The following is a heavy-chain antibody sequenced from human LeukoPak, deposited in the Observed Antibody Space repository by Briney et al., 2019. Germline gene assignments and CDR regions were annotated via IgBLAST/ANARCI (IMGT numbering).Heavy chain of an antibody. CDR2: IYPRDSDT. CDR1: GYSFTTYW. J-gene: IGHJ4*02. CDR3: ARGVHYYDNSGYYVY. V-gene: IGHV5-51*01. D-gene: IGHD3-22*01. Sequence: GESLKISCKGSGYSFTTYWIGWVRQMPGKGLEWIGIIYPRDSDTRYSPSFQGQVTISADKSINTAYLQLSSLKASDTAMYFCARGVHYYDNSGYYVYWGQGTLVTVSS.